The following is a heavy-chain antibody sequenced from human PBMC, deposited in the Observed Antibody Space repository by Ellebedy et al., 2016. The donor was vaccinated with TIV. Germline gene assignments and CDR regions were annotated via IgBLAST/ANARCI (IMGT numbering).Heavy chain of an antibody. Sequence: GESLKISCAVSGFPFSSYAMHWVRQAPGKGLEWLAVISNDGSNKYYADSVKGRFTISRDNSKNTMYLQSHRLRPEDTADYYCAREEEYGASRLFDYWGQGTLVTVTS. CDR1: GFPFSSYA. J-gene: IGHJ4*02. CDR2: ISNDGSNK. CDR3: AREEEYGASRLFDY. D-gene: IGHD4-17*01. V-gene: IGHV3-30*03.